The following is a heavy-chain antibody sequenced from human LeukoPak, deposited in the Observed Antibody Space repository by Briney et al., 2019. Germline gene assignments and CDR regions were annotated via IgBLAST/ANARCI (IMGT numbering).Heavy chain of an antibody. D-gene: IGHD3-10*01. CDR3: ASITMVRGLTYYYYYGMDV. V-gene: IGHV1-69*01. CDR2: FGTA. J-gene: IGHJ6*02. Sequence: FGTANYAQKFQGRVTITADESTSTAYMELSSLRSEDTAVYYCASITMVRGLTYYYYYGMDVWGQGTTVTVSS.